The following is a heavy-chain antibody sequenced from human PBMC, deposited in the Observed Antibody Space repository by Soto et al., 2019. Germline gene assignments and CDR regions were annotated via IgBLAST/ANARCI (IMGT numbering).Heavy chain of an antibody. D-gene: IGHD3-22*01. CDR2: ISWNSGNI. V-gene: IGHV3-9*01. J-gene: IGHJ4*02. CDR3: VRDMDVSGYARFDY. CDR1: GFTFDDHA. Sequence: EVQLVESGGGLVQPGRSLRLSCAASGFTFDDHAMHWVRQVPGKGLEWVSGISWNSGNIGYADSVKGRFTISRDNAENSLYQQMNSLRVEDTALYYCVRDMDVSGYARFDYWGQGTLVTVSS.